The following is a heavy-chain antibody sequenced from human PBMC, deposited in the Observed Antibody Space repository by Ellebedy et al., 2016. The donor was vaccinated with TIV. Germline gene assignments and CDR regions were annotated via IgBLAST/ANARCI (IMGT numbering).Heavy chain of an antibody. Sequence: GESLKISCAASGFTFSSDAMHWVRQAPGKGLEWVAVISYDGSNKYYADSVKGRFTISRDNSKNTLYLQMNSLRAEDTAVYYCARGGFGSWFDYWGQGILVTVSS. CDR2: ISYDGSNK. CDR1: GFTFSSDA. V-gene: IGHV3-30-3*01. CDR3: ARGGFGSWFDY. D-gene: IGHD6-13*01. J-gene: IGHJ4*02.